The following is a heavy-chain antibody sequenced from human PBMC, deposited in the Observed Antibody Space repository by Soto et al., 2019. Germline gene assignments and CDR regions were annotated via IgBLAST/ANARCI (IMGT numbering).Heavy chain of an antibody. J-gene: IGHJ4*02. Sequence: SETLSLTCAVSGGSISSSNWWSWVRQPPGKGLEWIGEIYHSGSTNYNPSPKSRVTISVDKSKNQFSLKLSSVTAADTAVYYCASFSYSSGWYFDYWGQGTLVTVSS. CDR2: IYHSGST. V-gene: IGHV4-4*02. CDR1: GGSISSSNW. D-gene: IGHD6-19*01. CDR3: ASFSYSSGWYFDY.